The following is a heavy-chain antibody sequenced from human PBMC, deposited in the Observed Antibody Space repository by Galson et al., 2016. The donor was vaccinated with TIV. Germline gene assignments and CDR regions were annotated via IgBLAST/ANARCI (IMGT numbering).Heavy chain of an antibody. J-gene: IGHJ5*02. CDR3: ARDKSRRGCFDT. CDR2: IYQSGST. V-gene: IGHV4-59*01. CDR1: GDSINNYF. Sequence: LSLTCTVSGDSINNYFWNWFRQSPGKGLEWIGDIYQSGSTNYNPSLKSRVTISIDTSKSQFSLKLYSVTAADTAIYYCARDKSRRGCFDTWGQGSLVTVSS.